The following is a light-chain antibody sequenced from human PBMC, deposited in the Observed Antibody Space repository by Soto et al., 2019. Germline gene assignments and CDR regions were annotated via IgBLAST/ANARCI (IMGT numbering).Light chain of an antibody. CDR1: QNIRTF. J-gene: IGKJ1*01. CDR3: QQHSHWPPWT. CDR2: GTS. Sequence: EVVLTQSPATLSLSPGERATLSCRASQNIRTFLDWYQQKPGQAPRLLIYGTSNRATGIPARFSGSGSGTDFTLTIRRLESEDFAVYYCQQHSHWPPWTFGQGTKVEI. V-gene: IGKV3-11*01.